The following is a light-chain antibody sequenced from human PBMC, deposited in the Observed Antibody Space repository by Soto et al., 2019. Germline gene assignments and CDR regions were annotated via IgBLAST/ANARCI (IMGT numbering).Light chain of an antibody. CDR1: QSVSSY. J-gene: IGKJ1*01. V-gene: IGKV3-20*01. CDR2: DAS. CDR3: QQYGTSGT. Sequence: EIVLTQSPATLSLSPGERATXXXRASQSVSSYLAWYXQKPGXXPXXLIYDASSRATGIPDRFSGSGSGTEFTLTISRLEPEDFAVYYCQQYGTSGTFGQGTKVDIK.